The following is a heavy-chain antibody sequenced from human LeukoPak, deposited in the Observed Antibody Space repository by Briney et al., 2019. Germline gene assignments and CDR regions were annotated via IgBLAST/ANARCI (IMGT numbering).Heavy chain of an antibody. CDR2: IYTSGST. V-gene: IGHV4-4*07. D-gene: IGHD3-22*01. Sequence: SETLSLTCTVAGGSISSYYWSWIRQPAGKGLEWIGGIYTSGSTNYNPSLKSRVTMSVDTSKNQFSLKLSSVTAADTAVYYCARRRYYYDSSGQKPFDYWGQGTLVTVSS. J-gene: IGHJ4*02. CDR3: ARRRYYYDSSGQKPFDY. CDR1: GGSISSYY.